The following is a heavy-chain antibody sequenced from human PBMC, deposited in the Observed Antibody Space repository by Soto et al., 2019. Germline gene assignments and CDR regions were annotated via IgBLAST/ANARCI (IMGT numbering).Heavy chain of an antibody. J-gene: IGHJ4*02. V-gene: IGHV3-23*01. CDR1: SFIFSSSA. CDR2: ISGSGGST. D-gene: IGHD3-10*01. Sequence: AFRLSCAPSSFIFSSSAIIWGRHALGKGLEWVSAISGSGGSTYYADSVKGRFTISRDNSKNTLYLQMNSLRAEDTAVYYCASRSDESYGSGSPFDYWGQGTLVTVSS. CDR3: ASRSDESYGSGSPFDY.